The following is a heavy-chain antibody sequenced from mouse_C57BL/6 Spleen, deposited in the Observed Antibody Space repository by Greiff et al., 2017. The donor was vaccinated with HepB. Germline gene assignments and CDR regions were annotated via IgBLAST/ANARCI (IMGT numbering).Heavy chain of an antibody. CDR2: FYPGSGSI. D-gene: IGHD1-1*01. CDR3: ARDERTGGSSPLYAMDY. CDR1: GYTFTEYT. V-gene: IGHV1-62-2*01. J-gene: IGHJ4*01. Sequence: VQLQQSGAELVKPGASVKLSCKASGYTFTEYTIHWVKQRSGQGLEWIGWFYPGSGSIKYNEKFKDKATLTADKSSSTVYMELSRLTSEDSAVYFCARDERTGGSSPLYAMDYWGQGTSVTVSS.